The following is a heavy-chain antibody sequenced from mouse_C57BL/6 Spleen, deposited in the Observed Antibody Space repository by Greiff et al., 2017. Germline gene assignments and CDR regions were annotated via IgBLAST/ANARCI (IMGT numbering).Heavy chain of an antibody. Sequence: VQLQQPGAELVRPGSSVKLSCKASGYTFTSYWMHWVKQRPIQGLEWIGNIDPSDSETHYNQKFKDKATLTVDKSSSTAYMQLSSLTSEDSAVYYCARRGISIGFDYWGQGTTLTVSS. CDR1: GYTFTSYW. V-gene: IGHV1-52*01. CDR3: ARRGISIGFDY. J-gene: IGHJ2*01. CDR2: IDPSDSET.